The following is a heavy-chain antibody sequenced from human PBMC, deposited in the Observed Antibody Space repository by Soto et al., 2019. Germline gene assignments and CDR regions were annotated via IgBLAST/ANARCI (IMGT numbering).Heavy chain of an antibody. CDR2: ISGTGGST. J-gene: IGHJ4*02. CDR3: AKDRLGGNFDY. V-gene: IGHV3-23*01. Sequence: GGSLRLSCAASGFIFNAYAMTWVRQAPGKGLEWVATISGTGGSTYYADSVKGRFTISRDNSKNTLYLQMNSLRVEDTAVYYCAKDRLGGNFDYWGQGTQVTVSS. CDR1: GFIFNAYA.